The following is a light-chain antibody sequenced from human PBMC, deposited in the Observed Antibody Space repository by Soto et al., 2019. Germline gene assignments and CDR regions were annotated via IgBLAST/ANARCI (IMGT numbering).Light chain of an antibody. J-gene: IGKJ2*01. CDR1: QVISNY. V-gene: IGKV1-33*01. CDR2: DAS. CDR3: HQYANLLMYT. Sequence: DIQMTQSPSSLSSSVGDRVTITCQASQVISNYLNCYQQKPGKAPKLLIYDASKLETGVPSRFSGSGSGTDFTFTIIRLHHEDIATYYCHQYANLLMYTFGQRTKLEIK.